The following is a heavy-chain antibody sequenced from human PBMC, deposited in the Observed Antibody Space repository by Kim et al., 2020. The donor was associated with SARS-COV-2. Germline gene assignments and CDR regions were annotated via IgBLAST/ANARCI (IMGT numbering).Heavy chain of an antibody. Sequence: SVKVSCKASGGTFSSYAISWVRQAPGQGLDWMGRIIPILGIANYAQKSQGRVTITADKSTSTAYMELSSLRSEDTAVYYCARYASIDYYDSSGDHFDGQPFFDYWGQGTLVTVSS. CDR3: ARYASIDYYDSSGDHFDGQPFFDY. J-gene: IGHJ4*02. V-gene: IGHV1-69*04. D-gene: IGHD3-22*01. CDR2: IIPILGIA. CDR1: GGTFSSYA.